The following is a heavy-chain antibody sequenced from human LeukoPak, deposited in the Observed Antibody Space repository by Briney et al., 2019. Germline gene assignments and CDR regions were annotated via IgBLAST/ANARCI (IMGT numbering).Heavy chain of an antibody. D-gene: IGHD5-18*01. CDR3: VRPRGNSYSYSDY. Sequence: GESLKISRKGSGYSFPNYWIGWVRQMPGKGLEWMGIIYPGSSDTRYSPSFQGQVTISADKSISTAYLQWSSLKASDTAMYYCVRPRGNSYSYSDYWGQGTLVTVSS. V-gene: IGHV5-51*01. CDR2: IYPGSSDT. J-gene: IGHJ4*02. CDR1: GYSFPNYW.